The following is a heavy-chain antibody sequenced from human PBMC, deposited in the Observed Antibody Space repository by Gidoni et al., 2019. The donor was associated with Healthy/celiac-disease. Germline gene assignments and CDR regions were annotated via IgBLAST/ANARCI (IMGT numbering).Heavy chain of an antibody. V-gene: IGHV4-59*01. Sequence: QLQLQASGPGLVKPSAPLSPTCTVPGGPISRYYGSWIRQPPGKGREWIGYIYYSGSTNYTPSIKSRVTISVDTSKNQFSLKLSSVTAADTAVYYCAREASSPESYNWFDPWGQGTLVTVSS. CDR3: AREASSPESYNWFDP. CDR1: GGPISRYY. J-gene: IGHJ5*02. CDR2: IYYSGST.